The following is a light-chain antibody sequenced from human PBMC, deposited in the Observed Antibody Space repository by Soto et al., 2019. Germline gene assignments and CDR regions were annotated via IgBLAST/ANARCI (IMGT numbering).Light chain of an antibody. CDR3: LQADNSPLP. V-gene: IGKV1-6*01. CDR2: AAS. Sequence: AIQMTQSPSSLSASVGDRVTITCRASQGIRNDLGWYQQKPGKAPKLLIYAASTLQSGVPSRFSGSGSGTDFTLPISSLQPADFAPYYCLQADNSPLPFGGGTKVEIK. CDR1: QGIRND. J-gene: IGKJ4*01.